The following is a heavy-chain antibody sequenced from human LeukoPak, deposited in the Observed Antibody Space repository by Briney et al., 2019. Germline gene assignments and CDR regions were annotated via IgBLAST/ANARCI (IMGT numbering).Heavy chain of an antibody. Sequence: ASVKVSCKASGYTFTGYYMHWVRQAPGQGLEWMAWINPNSGGTNYAQKFQGWVTMTRDTSISTAYMELSRLRSDGTAVYYCARDPSYSSGWIDYWGQGTLVTVSS. V-gene: IGHV1-2*04. J-gene: IGHJ4*02. CDR3: ARDPSYSSGWIDY. CDR1: GYTFTGYY. D-gene: IGHD6-19*01. CDR2: INPNSGGT.